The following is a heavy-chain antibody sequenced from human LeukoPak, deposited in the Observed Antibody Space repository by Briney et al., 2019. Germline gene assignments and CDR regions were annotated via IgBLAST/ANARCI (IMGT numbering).Heavy chain of an antibody. CDR3: VRRNYVSGRIDP. CDR1: GGSISSSDYL. D-gene: IGHD3-16*01. J-gene: IGHJ5*02. Sequence: SETLSLTCTVSGGSISSSDYLWAWDRQPPGKGLEWIGDFYYSGVTSYDPSLKSRVTISVDTSKNQFSLNLTSVTAADTAVYHCVRRNYVSGRIDPWGQGTLVTVSS. CDR2: FYYSGVT. V-gene: IGHV4-39*01.